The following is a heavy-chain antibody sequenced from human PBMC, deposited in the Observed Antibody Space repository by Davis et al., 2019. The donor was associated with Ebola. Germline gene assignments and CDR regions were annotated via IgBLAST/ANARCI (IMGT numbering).Heavy chain of an antibody. Sequence: SVKVSCKASGDIFSSHTINWVRQAPGQGLEWMGGIIPVYGASYYSQTHKGRPTITADVSTGTAYLEVSSLRSEDTAIYFCARNDSVSKWFDPWGQGTLVTVSS. CDR2: IIPVYGAS. CDR1: GDIFSSHT. V-gene: IGHV1-69*13. CDR3: ARNDSVSKWFDP. J-gene: IGHJ5*02. D-gene: IGHD2-21*02.